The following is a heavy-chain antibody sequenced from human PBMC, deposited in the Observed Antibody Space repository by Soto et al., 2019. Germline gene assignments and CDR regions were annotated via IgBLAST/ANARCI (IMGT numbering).Heavy chain of an antibody. Sequence: QITLKESGPTLVKPTQTLTLTCTFSGFSLSTSGVGVGWIRQPPGKALEWLALIYWDDDKRYSPSLKSRLTLTKDTSNNQVVLTMTNMDPVDTATYYCAHSLYDYVWGTNWFDPWGQGTLVTVSS. CDR1: GFSLSTSGVG. CDR2: IYWDDDK. CDR3: AHSLYDYVWGTNWFDP. D-gene: IGHD3-16*01. V-gene: IGHV2-5*02. J-gene: IGHJ5*02.